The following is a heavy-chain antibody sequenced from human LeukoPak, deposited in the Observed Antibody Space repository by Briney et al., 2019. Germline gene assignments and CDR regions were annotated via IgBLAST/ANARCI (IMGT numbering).Heavy chain of an antibody. CDR3: VTTPRPRAFDY. V-gene: IGHV3-7*01. CDR1: GFTFSSQW. D-gene: IGHD1-26*01. Sequence: GGSLRLSCTASGFTFSSQWMSWVRQALGKGLEWVANIRQDGSETQYVDSMKGRFTISRDNAKNSSYLQMNSLRAEDTAMYYCVTTPRPRAFDYWGQGTLVTVSS. J-gene: IGHJ4*02. CDR2: IRQDGSET.